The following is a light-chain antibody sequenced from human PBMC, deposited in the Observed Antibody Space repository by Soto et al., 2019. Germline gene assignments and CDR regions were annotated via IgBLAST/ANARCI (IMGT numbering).Light chain of an antibody. CDR3: SAYAGSSTWV. V-gene: IGLV2-8*01. Sequence: QSAPTQPPSASGSPGQSVTFSCTGTSSDVGGYNYVSWYQQYPGKAPKLMIYEVYKRHSGVPDRFSGSKSGNTGSLTVSGLQPEDEADYYCSAYAGSSTWVFGGGTKLTVL. CDR2: EVY. J-gene: IGLJ2*01. CDR1: SSDVGGYNY.